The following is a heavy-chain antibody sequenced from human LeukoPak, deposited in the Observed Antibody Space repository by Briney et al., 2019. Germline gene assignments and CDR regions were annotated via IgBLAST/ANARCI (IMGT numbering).Heavy chain of an antibody. CDR3: AREAPGSYSFDY. J-gene: IGHJ4*02. Sequence: SETLSLTCTVSGGSISSYYWSWIRQPPGKGLEWIGYIYYSGSTNYNPSLKSQVTISVDTSKNQFSLKLSSVTAADTAVYYCAREAPGSYSFDYWGQGTLVTVSS. CDR1: GGSISSYY. V-gene: IGHV4-59*01. D-gene: IGHD3-10*01. CDR2: IYYSGST.